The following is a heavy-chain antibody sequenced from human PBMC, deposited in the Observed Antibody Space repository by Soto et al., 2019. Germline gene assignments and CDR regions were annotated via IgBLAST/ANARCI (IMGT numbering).Heavy chain of an antibody. J-gene: IGHJ3*02. CDR3: ARRYGWAFDI. D-gene: IGHD3-16*01. Sequence: SETLSLTCTVSGGSISSGGYYWSWIRQHPGKGLEWIGYIYYSGSTYYNPSLKSRVTISVDTSKNHFSLKLSSVTAADTAVYYCARRYGWAFDIWGQGTMVTVSS. CDR1: GGSISSGGYY. CDR2: IYYSGST. V-gene: IGHV4-31*03.